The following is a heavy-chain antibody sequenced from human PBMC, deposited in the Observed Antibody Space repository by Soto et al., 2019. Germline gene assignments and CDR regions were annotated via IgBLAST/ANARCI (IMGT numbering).Heavy chain of an antibody. J-gene: IGHJ4*02. CDR3: AKDLVGSNADYYDY. Sequence: GGSLRLSCAASGFTFTNYVKSWVRQAPGKGLEWVSGISGSGSITYYADSVKGRFTISRENSKNTLYLQMNSLRAEDAAVYYCAKDLVGSNADYYDYWGQGTLVTVSS. CDR2: ISGSGSIT. CDR1: GFTFTNYV. V-gene: IGHV3-23*01. D-gene: IGHD2-15*01.